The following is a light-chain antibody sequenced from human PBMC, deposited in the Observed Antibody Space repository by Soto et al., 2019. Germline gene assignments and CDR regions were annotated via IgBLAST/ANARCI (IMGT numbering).Light chain of an antibody. V-gene: IGLV2-14*02. CDR1: SSDVGSYSL. Sequence: QSVLTQPASVSGSPGQSITISCTGTSSDVGSYSLVSWYQHSPGKAPRLLIYEVNNRPSGVSRRFSGSKAGNTASLTISGLLDDDEADYFCASFRSGTILVFGSGTKVTVL. CDR2: EVN. J-gene: IGLJ1*01. CDR3: ASFRSGTILV.